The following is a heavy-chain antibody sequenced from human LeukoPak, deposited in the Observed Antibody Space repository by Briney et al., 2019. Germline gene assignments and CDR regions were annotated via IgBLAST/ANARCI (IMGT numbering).Heavy chain of an antibody. J-gene: IGHJ2*01. V-gene: IGHV3-7*01. Sequence: GGSGRLSCGASGCVFSSYWVRWGRQAPGEGLEWVDYIQQDGSEKYYVDSVKGRFTISRDNAKNSLYLQINSLRAEDTAVYYCSGGNLYWYFDLWGRGTLVTVSS. D-gene: IGHD4-23*01. CDR1: GCVFSSYW. CDR3: SGGNLYWYFDL. CDR2: IQQDGSEK.